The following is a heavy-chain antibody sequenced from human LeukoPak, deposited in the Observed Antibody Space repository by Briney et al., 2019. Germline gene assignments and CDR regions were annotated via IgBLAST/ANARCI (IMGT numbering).Heavy chain of an antibody. CDR2: IYPGDSDT. J-gene: IGHJ4*02. D-gene: IGHD6-13*01. V-gene: IGHV5-51*01. Sequence: GAPLQISSKGSGSRFTSYWIGWVRPMPGKGLEWMGIIYPGDSDTRYSPSFQGQVTISADKSISTAYLQWSSLKASDTAMYYCARPGYSSSWYYFDYWGQGTLVTVSS. CDR3: ARPGYSSSWYYFDY. CDR1: GSRFTSYW.